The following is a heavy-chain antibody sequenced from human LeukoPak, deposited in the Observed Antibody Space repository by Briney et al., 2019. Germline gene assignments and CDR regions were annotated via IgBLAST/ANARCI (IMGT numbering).Heavy chain of an antibody. CDR2: ISSSSSYI. V-gene: IGHV3-21*01. CDR1: GFTFSSYS. D-gene: IGHD2-2*03. Sequence: GGSLRLSCAASGFTFSSYSMNWVRQAPGKGLEWVSSISSSSSYIYYADSVKDRFTISRDNAKNSLYLQMNSLRADDTAVYYCARDFGYPGVGYWGQGTLVTVSS. J-gene: IGHJ4*02. CDR3: ARDFGYPGVGY.